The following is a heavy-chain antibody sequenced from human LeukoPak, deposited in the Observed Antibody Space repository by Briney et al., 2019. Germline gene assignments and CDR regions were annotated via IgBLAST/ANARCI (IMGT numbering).Heavy chain of an antibody. CDR1: GFTFSSYS. CDR3: AREGMVRGVIDY. D-gene: IGHD3-10*01. CDR2: ISSSSYI. V-gene: IGHV3-21*01. J-gene: IGHJ4*02. Sequence: GGSLRLSCAASGFTFSSYSMNWVRQAPGKGLEWVSSISSSSYIYYADSVKGRFTISRGNAKNSLYLQMNSLRAEDTAVYYCAREGMVRGVIDYWGQGTLVTVSS.